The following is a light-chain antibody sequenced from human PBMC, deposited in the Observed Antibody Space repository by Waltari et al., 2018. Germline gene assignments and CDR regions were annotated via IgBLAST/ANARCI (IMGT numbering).Light chain of an antibody. Sequence: EIVLTQSPDTLSFSPGETATLSCRASERVSRSYIAWYQQKRCQAPRLLLYGASSSATGIPDRFSGSGSGTDFTLTINRLESEDFAVYYCQLYGSSPRYTFGQGTKLEIK. CDR2: GAS. CDR3: QLYGSSPRYT. CDR1: ERVSRSY. J-gene: IGKJ2*01. V-gene: IGKV3-20*01.